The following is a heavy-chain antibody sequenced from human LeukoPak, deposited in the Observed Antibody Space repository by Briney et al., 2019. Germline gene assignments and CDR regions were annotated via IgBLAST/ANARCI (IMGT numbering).Heavy chain of an antibody. J-gene: IGHJ5*02. V-gene: IGHV4-34*01. D-gene: IGHD3-10*01. Sequence: PSETLSLTCAVYGGSFSGYYWSWIRQPPGKGLEWIGEINHSGSTNYNPSLKSRVTISVDTSKNQFSLKLSSVTAADTAVYYCATSMVRGVIIVSWFDPWGQGTLVTVSS. CDR1: GGSFSGYY. CDR3: ATSMVRGVIIVSWFDP. CDR2: INHSGST.